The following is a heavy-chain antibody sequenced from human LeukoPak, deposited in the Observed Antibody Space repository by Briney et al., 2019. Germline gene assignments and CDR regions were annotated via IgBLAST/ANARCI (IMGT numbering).Heavy chain of an antibody. J-gene: IGHJ4*02. CDR2: IWYDGSDK. Sequence: PGGSLRLSCATSGFTFSGYGMHWVRQAPGKGLEWVAVIWYDGSDKYYADSVKGRLTISRDNSNNTLFLQMNSLRAEDTAMYYCARGPHYHTSGSLDYWGQGTLVTVSS. V-gene: IGHV3-33*01. D-gene: IGHD3-22*01. CDR1: GFTFSGYG. CDR3: ARGPHYHTSGSLDY.